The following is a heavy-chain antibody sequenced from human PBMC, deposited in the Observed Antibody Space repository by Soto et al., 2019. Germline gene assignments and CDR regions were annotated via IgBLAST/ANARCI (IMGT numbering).Heavy chain of an antibody. D-gene: IGHD6-13*01. V-gene: IGHV3-30*18. Sequence: PGGSLRLSCAASGFTFSSYGMHWVRQAPGEGLEWVAVISYDGSNKYYADSVKGRFAISRVNSKNTLYLQMNSLRAEDTAVYYCAKERIAAAGGRDYYYYYGMDVWGQGTTVTVSS. J-gene: IGHJ6*02. CDR3: AKERIAAAGGRDYYYYYGMDV. CDR1: GFTFSSYG. CDR2: ISYDGSNK.